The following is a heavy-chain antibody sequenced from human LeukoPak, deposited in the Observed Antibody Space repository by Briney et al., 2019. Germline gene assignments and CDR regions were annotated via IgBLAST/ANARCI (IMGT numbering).Heavy chain of an antibody. D-gene: IGHD2-8*02. V-gene: IGHV3-30*03. CDR2: ISYDGSNN. Sequence: GASLRLSCAASGFIFRNYGIHWVRPAPGKGLEWVAVISYDGSNNWYADSVKGRFTISRHNSKKTLFLQMNSLTAEDTAVYYCAREGVVLDYWGQGTLVTVSS. CDR3: AREGVVLDY. CDR1: GFIFRNYG. J-gene: IGHJ4*02.